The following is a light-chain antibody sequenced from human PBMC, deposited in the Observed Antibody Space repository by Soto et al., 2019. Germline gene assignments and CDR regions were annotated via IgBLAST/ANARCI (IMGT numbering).Light chain of an antibody. V-gene: IGKV3-15*01. CDR1: ESVSSN. Sequence: EIVMTQSPATLSVSPGERATLSCRASESVSSNLAWYQQKPGQAPRLLIYGASTRATGIPARISGSGSGTDFTLTISRLEPEDFAVYYCQQYNNWPPTFGQGTRLEI. J-gene: IGKJ5*01. CDR3: QQYNNWPPT. CDR2: GAS.